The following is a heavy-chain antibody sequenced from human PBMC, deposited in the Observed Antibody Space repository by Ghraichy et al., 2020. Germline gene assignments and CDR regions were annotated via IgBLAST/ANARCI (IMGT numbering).Heavy chain of an antibody. CDR3: AKDPIAAPTYYYYYYMDV. CDR1: GFTFSSYG. V-gene: IGHV3-30*02. J-gene: IGHJ6*03. D-gene: IGHD6-13*01. CDR2: IRYDGSNK. Sequence: GGSLRLSCAASGFTFSSYGMHWVRQAPGKGLEWVAFIRYDGSNKYYADSVKGRFTISRDNSKNTLYLQMNSLRAEDTAVYYCAKDPIAAPTYYYYYYMDVWGKGTTVTVSS.